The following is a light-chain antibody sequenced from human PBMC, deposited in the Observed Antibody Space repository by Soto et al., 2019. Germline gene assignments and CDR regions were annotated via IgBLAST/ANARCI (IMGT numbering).Light chain of an antibody. CDR2: AAS. CDR3: QQGKSFPFT. J-gene: IGKJ4*01. CDR1: QSISAY. Sequence: DIQMTQSPSSMSASVGDRVTITCRASQSISAYLNWYQQKPGKAPKLLIYAASSLQSGVPSRFSGSGSGTDFTLTISSLQPEDFATYYCQQGKSFPFTFGGGTKVEFK. V-gene: IGKV1-39*01.